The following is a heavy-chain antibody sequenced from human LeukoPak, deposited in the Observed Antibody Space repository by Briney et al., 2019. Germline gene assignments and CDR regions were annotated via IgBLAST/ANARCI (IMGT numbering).Heavy chain of an antibody. CDR1: GFTFSDYY. J-gene: IGHJ4*02. CDR2: ISSSGSTI. V-gene: IGHV3-11*01. D-gene: IGHD4/OR15-4a*01. Sequence: PGGSLRLSCAASGFTFSDYYMSWIRQAPGKGLEWISYISSSGSTIYYADSVKGRFTISRDNAKNSLYLQMNSLRAEDTAVYYCARRAGAYSHPYDYWGQGTLVTVSS. CDR3: ARRAGAYSHPYDY.